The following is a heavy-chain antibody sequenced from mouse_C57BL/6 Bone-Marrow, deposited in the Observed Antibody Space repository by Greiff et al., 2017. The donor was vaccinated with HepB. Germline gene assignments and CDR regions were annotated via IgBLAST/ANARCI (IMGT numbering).Heavy chain of an antibody. CDR1: GYTFTSYW. Sequence: QVQLQQPGAELVKPGASVKLSCKASGYTFTSYWMQWVKQRPGQGLEWIGEIDPSDSYTNYNQKFKGKATLTVDPSSSTAYMQLSSLTSEDAAVYYCAGYYGSRTYWYFDGWGTGTTVTVSA. CDR2: IDPSDSYT. J-gene: IGHJ1*03. D-gene: IGHD1-1*01. V-gene: IGHV1-50*01. CDR3: AGYYGSRTYWYFDG.